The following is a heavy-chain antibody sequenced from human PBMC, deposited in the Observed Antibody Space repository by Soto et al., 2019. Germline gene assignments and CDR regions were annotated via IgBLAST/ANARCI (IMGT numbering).Heavy chain of an antibody. CDR1: GFTFSSYG. V-gene: IGHV3-33*01. CDR2: IWYDGSNK. CDR3: VRAPIAVTGDFDY. D-gene: IGHD6-19*01. Sequence: QVQLVESGGGVVQPGRSLRLSCAASGFTFSSYGIHWVRQAPGKGLEWVAYIWYDGSNKYYPDSVKGRFTISRDNPKNTLYLQMNCLRAEDTAVYYCVRAPIAVTGDFDYWGQGTLVTVSS. J-gene: IGHJ4*02.